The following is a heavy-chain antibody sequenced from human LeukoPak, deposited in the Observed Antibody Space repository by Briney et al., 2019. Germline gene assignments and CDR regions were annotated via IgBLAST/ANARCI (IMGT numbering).Heavy chain of an antibody. D-gene: IGHD3-22*01. CDR2: INPKSGGT. CDR3: AISTSPYVIEVWTNGPLDY. V-gene: IGHV1-2*05. J-gene: IGHJ4*02. CDR1: GYTFTGYY. Sequence: ASVKVSCKASGYTFTGYYMHWVRQAPGQGLEWMGRINPKSGGTNYAQEFQGRVTMTRDTSINTAYMELSRVRSDDTDVYYCAISTSPYVIEVWTNGPLDYWGQGTLVTVSS.